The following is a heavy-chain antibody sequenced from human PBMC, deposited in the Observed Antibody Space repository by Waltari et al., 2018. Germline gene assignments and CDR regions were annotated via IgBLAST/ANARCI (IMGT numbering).Heavy chain of an antibody. Sequence: QVQLVQSGAEVKKPGASVKVSCKASGYTFTSYAMHWVRQAPGQRLEWMGWINAGKCKTKNSQEFQGRGTITRDTSARKAYRGLSSLRSEGTAVYYCARRIAVADYYYYYGMDVWGQGTTVTVSS. CDR2: INAGKCKT. V-gene: IGHV1-3*01. CDR1: GYTFTSYA. CDR3: ARRIAVADYYYYYGMDV. D-gene: IGHD6-6*01. J-gene: IGHJ6*02.